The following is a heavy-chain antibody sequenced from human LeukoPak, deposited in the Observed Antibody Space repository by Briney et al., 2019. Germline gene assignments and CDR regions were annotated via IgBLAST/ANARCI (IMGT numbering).Heavy chain of an antibody. Sequence: SETLSLTCTVSGGSISSYYWSWIRQPPGKGLEWIGYIYYSGSTNYNPSLKSRVTISVDTSKNQFSLKLSSVTAADTAVYYCARHADDFWSGYHRYYFDYWGQGTLVTVSS. CDR1: GGSISSYY. J-gene: IGHJ4*02. CDR3: ARHADDFWSGYHRYYFDY. D-gene: IGHD3-3*01. V-gene: IGHV4-59*08. CDR2: IYYSGST.